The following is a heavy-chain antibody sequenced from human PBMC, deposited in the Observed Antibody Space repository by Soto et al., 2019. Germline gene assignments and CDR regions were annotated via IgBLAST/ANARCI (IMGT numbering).Heavy chain of an antibody. CDR2: INWNDDK. CDR3: ARTYYDFWSGYRSNWFDP. Sequence: VPGPTLVNPTQTVTLTCTFSGFSLSTSGVGVGWIRQPPGKALEWLARINWNDDKRYSPSLKSRLTITKDTSKNQVVLTMTNMDPVDTATYYCARTYYDFWSGYRSNWFDPWGQGTLVTVS. J-gene: IGHJ5*02. D-gene: IGHD3-3*01. CDR1: GFSLSTSGVG. V-gene: IGHV2-5*01.